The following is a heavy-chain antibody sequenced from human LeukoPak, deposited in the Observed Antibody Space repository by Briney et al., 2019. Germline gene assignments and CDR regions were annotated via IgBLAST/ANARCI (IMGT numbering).Heavy chain of an antibody. V-gene: IGHV5-10-1*01. J-gene: IGHJ4*02. CDR2: IDPSDSYT. CDR3: TRKRRGGPFDF. Sequence: GESLKISCKGSGYSFTTYWITWVRQMPGKGLEWMGRIDPSDSYTNYSPSFQGHFTISADKSISTAYLQWSSLKAPDTARYSGTRKRRGGPFDFWGQGTLVTVSS. CDR1: GYSFTTYW.